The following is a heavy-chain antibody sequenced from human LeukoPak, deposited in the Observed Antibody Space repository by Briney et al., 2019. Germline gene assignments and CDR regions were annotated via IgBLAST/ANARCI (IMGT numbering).Heavy chain of an antibody. CDR2: ISGSGGST. J-gene: IGHJ4*02. D-gene: IGHD6-19*01. Sequence: PGGSLRLSCAASGFTFSSYTMSWVRQAPGKGLEWVSAISGSGGSTYYADSVKGRFTISRDNSKNTLYLQMNSLRAEDTAVYYCAKDRFEWLVPHDYWGQGTLVTVSS. CDR1: GFTFSSYT. CDR3: AKDRFEWLVPHDY. V-gene: IGHV3-23*01.